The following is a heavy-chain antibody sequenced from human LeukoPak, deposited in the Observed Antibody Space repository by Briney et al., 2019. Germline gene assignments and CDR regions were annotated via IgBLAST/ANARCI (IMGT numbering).Heavy chain of an antibody. V-gene: IGHV3-48*03. CDR1: GFTFSSHE. J-gene: IGHJ3*02. CDR2: ISSSGSTI. D-gene: IGHD4-17*01. CDR3: ARSMTTVTKDAFDI. Sequence: GGSLRLSCAASGFTFSSHEMNWVRQAPGKGLEWVSYISSSGSTIYYADSVKGRFTISRDNAKNSLYLQMNSLRAEDTAVYYCARSMTTVTKDAFDIWGQGTMVTVSS.